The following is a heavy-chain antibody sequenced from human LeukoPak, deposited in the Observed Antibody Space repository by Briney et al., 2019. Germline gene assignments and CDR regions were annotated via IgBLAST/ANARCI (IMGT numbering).Heavy chain of an antibody. V-gene: IGHV1-2*02. D-gene: IGHD4-17*01. Sequence: SVNVSCKASGYTFSGHYMHWVRQAPGQGLEWMGWIYPDSGGTNYAQKFQGRVTMTRDTSISTAYMELSRLRSDDTAVYYCARVVGYGDYPFDYWGQGTLVTVSS. CDR2: IYPDSGGT. CDR3: ARVVGYGDYPFDY. J-gene: IGHJ4*02. CDR1: GYTFSGHY.